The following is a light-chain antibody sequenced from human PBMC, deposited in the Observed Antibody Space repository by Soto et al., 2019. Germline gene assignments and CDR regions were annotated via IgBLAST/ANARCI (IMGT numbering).Light chain of an antibody. CDR3: QQFGSSPYMYT. V-gene: IGKV3-20*01. CDR2: GAS. Sequence: EIVLTQSPGTLSLSPGERATFSCRTSQSVRASYLAWYQQKPDQAPRLLIYGASSRATGIPDRFSGSVSGTDFTLTISRLEPEDFAVYFCQQFGSSPYMYTFGQGTKLESK. CDR1: QSVRASY. J-gene: IGKJ2*01.